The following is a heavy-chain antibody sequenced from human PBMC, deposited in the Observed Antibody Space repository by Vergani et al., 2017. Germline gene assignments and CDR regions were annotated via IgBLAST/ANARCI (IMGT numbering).Heavy chain of an antibody. J-gene: IGHJ5*02. CDR2: ISGSGGST. CDR1: GFTFSSYA. D-gene: IGHD2-2*01. Sequence: EVLLLESGGGLVQPGGSLRLSCAASGFTFSSYAMSWVRQAPGKGLEWVSAISGSGGSTYYADSVKGRFTISRDNSKNTLYLQMNSLRAEDTAVYYCAKVGGYCSSTSCAPPGWFDPWGQGTLVTVSS. V-gene: IGHV3-23*01. CDR3: AKVGGYCSSTSCAPPGWFDP.